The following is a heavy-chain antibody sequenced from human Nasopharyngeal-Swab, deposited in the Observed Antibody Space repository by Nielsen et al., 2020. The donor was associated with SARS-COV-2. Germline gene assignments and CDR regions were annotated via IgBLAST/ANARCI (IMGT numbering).Heavy chain of an antibody. Sequence: WIRQPPGKGLEWVGRLKSKTDGGTTDYAAPVKGRFTISRDDSKNTLYLQMNSLKTEDTAVYYCTTAGCSSTSCYYYYYYGMDVWGQGTTVTVSS. V-gene: IGHV3-15*01. CDR3: TTAGCSSTSCYYYYYYGMDV. D-gene: IGHD2-2*01. CDR2: LKSKTDGGTT. J-gene: IGHJ6*02.